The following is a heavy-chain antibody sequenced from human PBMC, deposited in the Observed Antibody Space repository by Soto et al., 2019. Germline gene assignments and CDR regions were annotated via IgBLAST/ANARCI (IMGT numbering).Heavy chain of an antibody. V-gene: IGHV4-59*01. J-gene: IGHJ5*02. CDR3: ARDLRTVVAATTNGWFDP. CDR2: IYYSGST. D-gene: IGHD2-15*01. Sequence: SETLSLTCTVSGGSISSYYWSWIRQPPGKGLEWIGYIYYSGSTNYNPSLKSRVTISVDTSKNQFSLKLSSVTAADTAVYYCARDLRTVVAATTNGWFDPWGQGILVTSPQ. CDR1: GGSISSYY.